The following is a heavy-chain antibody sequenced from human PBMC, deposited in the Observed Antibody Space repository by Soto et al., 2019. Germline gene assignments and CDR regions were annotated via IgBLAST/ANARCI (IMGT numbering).Heavy chain of an antibody. CDR3: ARHWGG. D-gene: IGHD2-21*01. J-gene: IGHJ4*01. CDR2: IATTGETT. CDR1: GFTFNTYD. Sequence: EVQLLESGGGLVQPGGSLRLSCAASGFTFNTYDMSWVRQAPGTGLEWVSSIATTGETTFYADSVRGRFTISRDNSKNTLFLQITTLRADDTAIYYCARHWGGWGHGTLVTVSS. V-gene: IGHV3-23*01.